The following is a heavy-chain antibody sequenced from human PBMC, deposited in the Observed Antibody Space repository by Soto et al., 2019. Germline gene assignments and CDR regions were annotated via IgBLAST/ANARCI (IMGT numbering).Heavy chain of an antibody. J-gene: IGHJ5*02. CDR1: GGTFSSYA. CDR3: ARYVEYCTNGVCYRGWFDP. Sequence: ASVKVSCKASGGTFSSYAISWVRQAPGQGLEWMGGIIPIFGTANYAQKFQGRVTITADESTSTAYMELSSLRSEDTAVYYCARYVEYCTNGVCYRGWFDPWGQGTLVTVSS. CDR2: IIPIFGTA. D-gene: IGHD2-8*01. V-gene: IGHV1-69*13.